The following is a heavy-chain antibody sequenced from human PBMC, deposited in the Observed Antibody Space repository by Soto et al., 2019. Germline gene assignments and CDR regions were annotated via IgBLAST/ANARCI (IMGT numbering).Heavy chain of an antibody. CDR1: GFTFSSYA. V-gene: IGHV3-23*01. D-gene: IGHD2-15*01. CDR2: ISGSGGST. CDR3: AKPMGYCSGGSCYSAHFDY. J-gene: IGHJ4*02. Sequence: PGGSLRLSCAASGFTFSSYAMSWVRQAPGKGLEWASAISGSGGSTYYADSVKGRFTISRDNSKNTLYLQMNSLRAEDTAVYYSAKPMGYCSGGSCYSAHFDYWGQGTLVTVSS.